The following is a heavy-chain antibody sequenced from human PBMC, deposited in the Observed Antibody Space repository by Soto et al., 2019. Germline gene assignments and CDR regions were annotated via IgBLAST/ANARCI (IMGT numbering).Heavy chain of an antibody. CDR2: INHSGST. D-gene: IGHD3-22*01. CDR1: GGSFSGYY. CDR3: ARAGYYYDSSAFDY. V-gene: IGHV4-34*01. J-gene: IGHJ4*02. Sequence: QVQLQQWGAGLLKPSETLSLTCAVYGGSFSGYYWSWIRQPPGKGLECIGEINHSGSTNYNPSLKSRVTISVDTSKNQFSLKLSSVTAADTAVYYCARAGYYYDSSAFDYWGQGTLVTVSS.